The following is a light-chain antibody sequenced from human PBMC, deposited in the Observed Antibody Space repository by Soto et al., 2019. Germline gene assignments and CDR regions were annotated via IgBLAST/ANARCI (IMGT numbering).Light chain of an antibody. CDR2: EVT. Sequence: QSVLTQPASVSGSPGQSITISCTGTSSDIGGYNYVSWYQQHPGKAPKLVISEVTNRPSGVSNRFSGSKSGNTASLTISGLQTEDEADYYCSSYAGDNIFLFGTGTKV. CDR3: SSYAGDNIFL. CDR1: SSDIGGYNY. V-gene: IGLV2-14*01. J-gene: IGLJ1*01.